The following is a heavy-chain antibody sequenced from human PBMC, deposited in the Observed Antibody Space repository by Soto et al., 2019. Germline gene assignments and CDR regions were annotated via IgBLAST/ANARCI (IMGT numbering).Heavy chain of an antibody. V-gene: IGHV1-18*01. CDR2: ISAYNGNT. CDR3: ARVNIITMIVGEDLAFSREAFDI. J-gene: IGHJ3*02. CDR1: GYTFTSYG. D-gene: IGHD3-22*01. Sequence: QVQLVQSGAEVKKPGASVKVSCKASGYTFTSYGISWVRQAPGQGLEWMGWISAYNGNTNYAQKLKGRVTMTTDTSTSKACLELRRLRADDTAVYYCARVNIITMIVGEDLAFSREAFDIWGQGTMVTVSS.